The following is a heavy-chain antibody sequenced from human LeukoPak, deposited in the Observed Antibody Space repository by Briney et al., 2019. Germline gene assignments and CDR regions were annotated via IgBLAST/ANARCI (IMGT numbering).Heavy chain of an antibody. J-gene: IGHJ4*02. V-gene: IGHV4-34*01. D-gene: IGHD3-9*01. CDR3: ARHAPVGDILTGYYNPIDY. CDR1: GGSFSGYY. CDR2: INHSGST. Sequence: SETLSLTCAVYGGSFSGYYWSWIRQPPGKGLEWIGEINHSGSTNYNPSLKSRVTISVDTSKNQFSLKLSSVTAADTAVYYCARHAPVGDILTGYYNPIDYWGQGALVTVSS.